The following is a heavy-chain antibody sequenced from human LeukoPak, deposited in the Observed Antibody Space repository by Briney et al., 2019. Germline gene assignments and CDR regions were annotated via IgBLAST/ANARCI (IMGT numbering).Heavy chain of an antibody. D-gene: IGHD1-26*01. V-gene: IGHV3-7*03. CDR2: IKQDGGEK. J-gene: IGHJ6*02. CDR1: GFTFNNFW. Sequence: GGSLRLSCADSGFTFNNFWMSWVRQAPGKGLEWVANIKQDGGEKYYVDSVRGRFTISKDDARNSVNLQMNSLRVEDTAVYYCARSLGRLYYGMDVWGQGTTVTVSS. CDR3: ARSLGRLYYGMDV.